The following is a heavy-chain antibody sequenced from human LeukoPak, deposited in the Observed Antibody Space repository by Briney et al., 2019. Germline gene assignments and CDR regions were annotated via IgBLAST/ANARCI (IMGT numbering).Heavy chain of an antibody. D-gene: IGHD1-26*01. CDR1: GGSISSSSYY. CDR3: TKVRSGSVYDAFDI. J-gene: IGHJ3*02. V-gene: IGHV4-39*07. CDR2: INHSGNT. Sequence: SETLCLTCTVSGGSISSSSYYWGWIRQPPGKGLEWIGGINHSGNTYYNPSLQSRVTMSVDMSKNQFSLKLTSVTAADTAVYYCTKVRSGSVYDAFDIWGQGTMITVSS.